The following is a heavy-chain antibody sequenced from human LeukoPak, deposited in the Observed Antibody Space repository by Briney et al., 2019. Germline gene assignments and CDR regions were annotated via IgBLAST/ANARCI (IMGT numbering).Heavy chain of an antibody. CDR2: ISGSGGST. V-gene: IGHV3-23*01. D-gene: IGHD4-11*01. Sequence: PGGSLRLSCAASGFTFSSYWMNWVRQAPGKGLEWVSAISGSGGSTYYADSVKGRFTISRDNSKNTLYLQMNSLRAEDTAVYYCAKGPFTVTLSRFDPWGQGTLVTVSS. J-gene: IGHJ5*02. CDR1: GFTFSSYW. CDR3: AKGPFTVTLSRFDP.